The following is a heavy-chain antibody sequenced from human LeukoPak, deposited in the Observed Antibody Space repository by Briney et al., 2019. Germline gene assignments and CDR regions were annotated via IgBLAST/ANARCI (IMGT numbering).Heavy chain of an antibody. CDR2: IYSGGST. CDR1: GFTVSSNY. Sequence: GRSLRLSCAASGFTVSSNYMSWVRQAPGKGLEWVSVIYSGGSTYYADAVKGRFTISRDNSKNALYLQMNRLSGEETVVYYCARDGGGYFDLWGRGTLVTVSS. J-gene: IGHJ2*01. D-gene: IGHD3-10*01. V-gene: IGHV3-53*01. CDR3: ARDGGGYFDL.